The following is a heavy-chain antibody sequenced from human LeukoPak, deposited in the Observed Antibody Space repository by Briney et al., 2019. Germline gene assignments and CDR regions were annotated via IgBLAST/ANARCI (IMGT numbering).Heavy chain of an antibody. D-gene: IGHD4-17*01. CDR2: IIPILGIA. CDR1: VATFNSYA. CDR3: ARGLTTVYNWFDP. J-gene: IGHJ5*02. V-gene: IGHV1-69*04. Sequence: SVTLSCKPSVATFNSYAIIWLRHPPAPGLEWPGRIIPILGIANYAQKVQGRVTITADKSTSTAYMELSSLRSEDTAVYYCARGLTTVYNWFDPWGQGTLVTVSS.